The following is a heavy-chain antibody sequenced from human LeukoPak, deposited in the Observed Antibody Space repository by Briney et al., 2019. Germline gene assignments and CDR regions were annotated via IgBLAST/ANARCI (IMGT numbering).Heavy chain of an antibody. V-gene: IGHV3-7*01. CDR1: GFFFSNYW. Sequence: GGSLRLSCAASGFFFSNYWMSWVRQAQGKGLEWVANINLDGNGRFYVDSVKGRFTISRDNSKNTLYLQMNSLRAEDTAVYYCARDQAMIVVVITTFDYWGQGTLVTVSS. D-gene: IGHD3-22*01. CDR3: ARDQAMIVVVITTFDY. CDR2: INLDGNGR. J-gene: IGHJ4*02.